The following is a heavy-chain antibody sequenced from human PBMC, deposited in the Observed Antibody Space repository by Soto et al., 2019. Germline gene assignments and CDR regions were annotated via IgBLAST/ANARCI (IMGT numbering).Heavy chain of an antibody. CDR2: IDNSGGIT. V-gene: IGHV3-23*05. J-gene: IGHJ4*02. CDR1: GFTFSTYA. D-gene: IGHD5-18*01. Sequence: EVQLLESGGGLVQPGGSLRLSCAASGFTFSTYAMSWVRQAPGKGLEWVSTIDNSGGITYYADSVKGRFTISRDNSKNTLYLQMNSLRAEDMAVYYCAKGGYNYGFLFDCWGQGTLVTVSS. CDR3: AKGGYNYGFLFDC.